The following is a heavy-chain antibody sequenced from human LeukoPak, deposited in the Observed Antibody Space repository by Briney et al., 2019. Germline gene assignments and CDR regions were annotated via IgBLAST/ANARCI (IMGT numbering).Heavy chain of an antibody. CDR3: ARDQYGFEYSSSSPDY. J-gene: IGHJ4*02. V-gene: IGHV3-33*01. CDR2: IWYDGSNK. D-gene: IGHD6-6*01. CDR1: GFTFSSYG. Sequence: PGGSLRLSCAASGFTFSSYGMHWVRQAPGKGLEWVAVIWYDGSNKYYADSVKGRFTISRDNSKNTLYLQMNSLRAEDTAVYYCARDQYGFEYSSSSPDYWGQGTLVTVSS.